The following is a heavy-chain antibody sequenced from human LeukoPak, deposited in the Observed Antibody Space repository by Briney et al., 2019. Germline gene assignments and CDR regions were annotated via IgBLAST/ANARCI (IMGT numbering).Heavy chain of an antibody. CDR2: INTNTGNP. CDR3: ARDYCGGSCYSNNYYYYGMDV. V-gene: IGHV7-4-1*02. Sequence: GASVKVSCKASGYTFTSYAMNWVRQAPGQGLEWMGWINTNTGNPTYAQGFTGRFVFSLDTSVSTAYLQISSLKAEDTAVYYCARDYCGGSCYSNNYYYYGMDVWGQGTTVTVSS. CDR1: GYTFTSYA. D-gene: IGHD2-15*01. J-gene: IGHJ6*02.